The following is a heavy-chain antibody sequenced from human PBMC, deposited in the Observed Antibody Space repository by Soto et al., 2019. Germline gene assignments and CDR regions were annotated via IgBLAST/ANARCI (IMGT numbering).Heavy chain of an antibody. Sequence: GGSLRLSCTASGFTFGDYAMSWFRQAPGKGLEWVGFIRSKAYGGTTEYAASVKGRFTISRDDSKSIAYLQMNSLKTEDTAVYYSTVTYFRSGMDVWGQGTTVTVSS. CDR2: IRSKAYGGTT. D-gene: IGHD2-21*02. CDR1: GFTFGDYA. CDR3: TVTYFRSGMDV. J-gene: IGHJ6*02. V-gene: IGHV3-49*03.